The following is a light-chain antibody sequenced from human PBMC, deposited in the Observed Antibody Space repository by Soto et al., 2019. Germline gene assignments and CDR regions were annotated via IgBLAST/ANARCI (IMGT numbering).Light chain of an antibody. J-gene: IGLJ3*02. CDR3: SSYTSGSTWV. CDR2: EVS. V-gene: IGLV2-14*01. Sequence: QSALTQPASVSGSPGQSITFSCTGTSSDVGAYNYVSWYQQHPGKAPKLMIYEVSNRPSGVSNRFSGSKSGNTASLTISGLQAEDEGDYYCSSYTSGSTWVFGGGTKVTVL. CDR1: SSDVGAYNY.